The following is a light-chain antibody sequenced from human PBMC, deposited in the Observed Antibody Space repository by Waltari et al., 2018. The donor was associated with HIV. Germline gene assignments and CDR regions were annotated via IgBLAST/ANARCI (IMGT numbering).Light chain of an antibody. CDR1: NSNVGGH. Sequence: QSALTQPASVSGSPGQSISISCIGVNSNVGGHVPWYQHNPGKAPKVIIYDVTERPSGVSQRFSGSRSGNTASLTISGLQAEDEADYYCCSYVGRWVFGGGTTLTVL. CDR3: CSYVGRWV. CDR2: DVT. V-gene: IGLV2-23*02. J-gene: IGLJ2*01.